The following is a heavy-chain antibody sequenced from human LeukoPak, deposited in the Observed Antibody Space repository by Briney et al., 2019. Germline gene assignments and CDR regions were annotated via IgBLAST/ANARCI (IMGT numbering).Heavy chain of an antibody. J-gene: IGHJ4*02. D-gene: IGHD3-22*01. CDR3: ARDRKNYYDSSGTGDY. V-gene: IGHV4-59*01. Sequence: PSETLSPTCTVSGGSISSYYWSWIRQPPGKGLEWIGYIYYSGSTNYNPSLKSRVTISVDTSKNQFSLKLSSVTAADTAVYYCARDRKNYYDSSGTGDYWGQGTLVTVSS. CDR1: GGSISSYY. CDR2: IYYSGST.